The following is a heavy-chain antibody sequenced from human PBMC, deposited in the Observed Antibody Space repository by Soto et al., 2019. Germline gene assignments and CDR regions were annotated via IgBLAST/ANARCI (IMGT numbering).Heavy chain of an antibody. D-gene: IGHD2-21*02. Sequence: GGSLRLSCAASGFTFSSYWMHWVRQAPGKGLVWVSRINSDGSSTSYADSVKGRFTISRDNAKNTLYLQMNSLRAEDTAVYYCARVAYCGGDCYSTNFDYWGQGTLVTVSS. CDR2: INSDGSST. V-gene: IGHV3-74*01. J-gene: IGHJ4*02. CDR3: ARVAYCGGDCYSTNFDY. CDR1: GFTFSSYW.